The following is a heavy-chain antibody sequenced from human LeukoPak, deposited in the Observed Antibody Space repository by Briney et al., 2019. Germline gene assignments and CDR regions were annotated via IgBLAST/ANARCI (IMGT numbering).Heavy chain of an antibody. CDR2: IYGDGST. CDR1: GFTVSSNY. V-gene: IGHV3-66*02. CDR3: ARVVPAADFDY. D-gene: IGHD2-2*01. J-gene: IGHJ4*02. Sequence: GGSLRLSCAASGFTVSSNYMSWVRQAPGKGLEWASLIYGDGSTYYPDSVKGRFSISRDNSKNTLYLQMNSLKPEDTAVYYCARVVPAADFDYWGQGTLVTVSS.